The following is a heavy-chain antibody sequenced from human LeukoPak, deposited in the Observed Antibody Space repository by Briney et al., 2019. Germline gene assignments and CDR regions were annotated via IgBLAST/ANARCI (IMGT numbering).Heavy chain of an antibody. Sequence: GGSLRLSCAASGFTFSSYSMNWVRQAPGKGLEWISYISSFSGTIDYADSVKGRFTITRDNAKNSLYLQMNSLRAEDTAVYYCAREVRYFALGDYWGQGTLVTVSS. V-gene: IGHV3-48*04. CDR2: ISSFSGTI. J-gene: IGHJ4*02. D-gene: IGHD3-9*01. CDR3: AREVRYFALGDY. CDR1: GFTFSSYS.